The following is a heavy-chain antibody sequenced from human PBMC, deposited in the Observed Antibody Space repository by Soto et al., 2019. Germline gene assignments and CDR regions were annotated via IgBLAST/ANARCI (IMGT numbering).Heavy chain of an antibody. CDR3: ARWGSR. V-gene: IGHV3-48*03. J-gene: IGHJ3*01. D-gene: IGHD3-16*01. CDR1: GFTFSSSE. Sequence: EVQLVESGGGWVQPGGSLRLSCAASGFTFSSSEMYWVRQAPGKGLEWISYIHPGGQTIFYAESVKGRFTISRDNAKNSVYLQMNSLRAEDTAVYYCARWGSRWGQGTMVTVSS. CDR2: IHPGGQTI.